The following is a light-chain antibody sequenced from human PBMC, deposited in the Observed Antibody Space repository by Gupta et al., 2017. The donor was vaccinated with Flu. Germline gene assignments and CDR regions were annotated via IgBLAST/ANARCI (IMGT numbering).Light chain of an antibody. CDR2: GSS. CDR3: QSYDTSLSDWV. V-gene: IGLV1-40*01. CDR1: RSNIGAGYD. J-gene: IGLJ3*02. Sequence: QSVLTQPPSVSGAPGQRVTISCTGSRSNIGAGYDVHWYQQLPGTAPKVLIYGSSNRPSGVPDRFFGSKSGTSASLAITGLQAEDEADYYCQSYDTSLSDWVFGGGTKVTAL.